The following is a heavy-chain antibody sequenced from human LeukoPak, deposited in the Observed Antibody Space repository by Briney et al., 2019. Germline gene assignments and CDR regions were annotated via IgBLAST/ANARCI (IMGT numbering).Heavy chain of an antibody. CDR3: ARGRDYGSGRNWFDP. D-gene: IGHD3-10*01. J-gene: IGHJ5*02. CDR2: IYYSGST. V-gene: IGHV4-39*01. Sequence: SESLSLTCTVSGGSISSSSYYWGWIRQPPGEGLEWIGTIYYSGSTYYNPSLKSRVTISVDTSKNQFSLKLSSVTAADTAVYYCARGRDYGSGRNWFDPWGQGTLVTVSS. CDR1: GGSISSSSYY.